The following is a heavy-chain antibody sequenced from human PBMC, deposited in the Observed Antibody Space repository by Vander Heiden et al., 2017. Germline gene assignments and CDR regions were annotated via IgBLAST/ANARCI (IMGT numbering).Heavy chain of an antibody. Sequence: EVQLVESGGGVVRPGGSLRLPCAASGFTFDDYGMRWVRQAPGKGLEWVSGINWNGGSTGYADSVKGRFTISRDNAKNSLYLQMNSLRAEDTALYHCARVGYDSSGYLFDYWGQGTLVTVSS. V-gene: IGHV3-20*01. CDR1: GFTFDDYG. CDR3: ARVGYDSSGYLFDY. CDR2: INWNGGST. J-gene: IGHJ4*02. D-gene: IGHD3-22*01.